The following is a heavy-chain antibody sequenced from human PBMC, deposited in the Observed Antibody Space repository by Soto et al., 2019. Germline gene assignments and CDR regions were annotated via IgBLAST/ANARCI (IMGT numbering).Heavy chain of an antibody. CDR3: AKDSPLGFCSGGSCAYFFDY. V-gene: IGHV3-23*01. CDR1: GFVFGSYA. Sequence: GGSLRLSCAASGFVFGSYAMSWVRQAPGKGLEWVSAISGSGGSSYYADSVKGRFTISRDNSKNTLSLQMNSLRAEDTAMYYCAKDSPLGFCSGGSCAYFFDYWGQGTLVTVSS. CDR2: ISGSGGSS. D-gene: IGHD2-15*01. J-gene: IGHJ4*02.